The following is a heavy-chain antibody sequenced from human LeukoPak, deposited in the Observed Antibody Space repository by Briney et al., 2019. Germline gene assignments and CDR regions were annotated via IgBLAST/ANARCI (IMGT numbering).Heavy chain of an antibody. CDR3: ARESASGSHIDY. V-gene: IGHV3-74*01. D-gene: IGHD3-10*01. CDR2: INSDGSST. Sequence: PGGSLRLSCAASGFTFISYWMQWVRQAPGKGLVWVSRINSDGSSTSYADSVKGRFTISRDNAKNTLYLQMNSLRAEDTAVYYCARESASGSHIDYWGQGTLVTVSS. CDR1: GFTFISYW. J-gene: IGHJ4*02.